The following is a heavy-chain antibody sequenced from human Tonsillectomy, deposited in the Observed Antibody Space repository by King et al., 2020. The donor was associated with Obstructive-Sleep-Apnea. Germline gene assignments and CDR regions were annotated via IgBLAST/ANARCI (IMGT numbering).Heavy chain of an antibody. CDR2: IYHSGST. V-gene: IGHV4-38-2*02. CDR1: GYSISSGYY. J-gene: IGHJ3*02. D-gene: IGHD1-26*01. CDR3: ASVYSGSYYSAFDI. Sequence: QLQESGPGLVKPSETLSLTCTVSGYSISSGYYWGWIRQPPGKGLEWIGSIYHSGSTYYNPSLKSRVTISVDTSKNQFSLKLSSVTAADTAVYYCASVYSGSYYSAFDIWGQGTMVTVSS.